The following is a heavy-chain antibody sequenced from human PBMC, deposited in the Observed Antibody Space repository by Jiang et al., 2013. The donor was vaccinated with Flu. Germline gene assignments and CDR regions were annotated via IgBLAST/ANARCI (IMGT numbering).Heavy chain of an antibody. D-gene: IGHD2-15*01. CDR3: ARGGADRASSHAFDI. V-gene: IGHV1-18*04. CDR2: ISAYNGNT. J-gene: IGHJ3*02. CDR1: GYTFTTTG. Sequence: GAEVKKPGASVKVSCKASGYTFTTTGIIWVRQAPGQGLEWMGWISAYNGNTNYVQKVQGRVTMTTDTSTSTAYMELRSLRSDDTAVYFCARGGADRASSHAFDIWATGQWSPSL.